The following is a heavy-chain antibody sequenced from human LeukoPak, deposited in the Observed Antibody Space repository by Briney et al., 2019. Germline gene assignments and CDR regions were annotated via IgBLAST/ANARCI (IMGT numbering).Heavy chain of an antibody. CDR3: ATGNYYDSRGYYTFGH. J-gene: IGHJ4*02. CDR2: INGDGSTT. Sequence: GGSLRLSCAASGFAFNKYWMHWVRQAPGKGLVWVSRINGDGSTTSYADSVKGGFTVSRDNAKNTLYLQMSSLRAEDTAVYYCATGNYYDSRGYYTFGHWGQGTLVTVSS. CDR1: GFAFNKYW. D-gene: IGHD3-22*01. V-gene: IGHV3-74*01.